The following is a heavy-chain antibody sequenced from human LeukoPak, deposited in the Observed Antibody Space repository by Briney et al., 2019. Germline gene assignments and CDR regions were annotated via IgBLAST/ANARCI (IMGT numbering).Heavy chain of an antibody. CDR2: VSPSSGT. CDR3: ARPQSSSGYYWPFDD. J-gene: IGHJ4*02. V-gene: IGHV3-23*01. D-gene: IGHD3-22*01. Sequence: GGSLRLSCAASGFTFSSYAMRWVRQAPGKGLEWVSAVSPSSGTFYADSVKGRFTISRDNSKNTLYLQMNSLRAEDTAVYYCARPQSSSGYYWPFDDWGQGTLVTVSS. CDR1: GFTFSSYA.